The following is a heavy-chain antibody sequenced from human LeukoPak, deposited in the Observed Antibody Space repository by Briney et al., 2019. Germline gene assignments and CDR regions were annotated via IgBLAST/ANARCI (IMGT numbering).Heavy chain of an antibody. J-gene: IGHJ4*02. CDR2: IYHSGST. D-gene: IGHD1-26*01. CDR3: ARDGEQSPGLGDYFDY. CDR1: SYSISSGYY. V-gene: IGHV4-38-2*02. Sequence: PSETLSLTCAVSSYSISSGYYWGWIRQPPGKGLEWIGSIYHSGSTYYNPSLKSRVTISVDTSKNQFSLKLSSVTAADTAVYYCARDGEQSPGLGDYFDYWGQGTLVTVSS.